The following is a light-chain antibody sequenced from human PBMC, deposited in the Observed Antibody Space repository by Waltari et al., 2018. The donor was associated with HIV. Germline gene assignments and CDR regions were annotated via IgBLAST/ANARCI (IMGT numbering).Light chain of an antibody. CDR1: SSDMSTYNP. Sequence: QSALTQPASVSGSPGQSITISCTDSSSDMSTYNPFSWYQQHPGKAPKLIIYEVGNRPSGVSNRFSGSKSGNTASLTISGLQAEDEADYYCISYTTTDFYVFGPGTWVTVL. CDR3: ISYTTTDFYV. J-gene: IGLJ1*01. CDR2: EVG. V-gene: IGLV2-14*01.